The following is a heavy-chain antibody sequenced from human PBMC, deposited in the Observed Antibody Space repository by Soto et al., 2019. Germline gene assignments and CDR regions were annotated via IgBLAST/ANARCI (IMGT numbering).Heavy chain of an antibody. CDR2: IYYSGST. CDR3: ARDSSASATSYSFDY. CDR1: GGSVIGGSYY. Sequence: PSETLSLTCTVSGGSVIGGSYYWSWIRQPPGKGLEWIGYIYYSGSTNYNPSLKSRVTISVDTSKNQFSLKLSSVTAADAAVYFCARDSSASATSYSFDYWGQGTLVTVSS. J-gene: IGHJ4*02. D-gene: IGHD3-10*01. V-gene: IGHV4-61*01.